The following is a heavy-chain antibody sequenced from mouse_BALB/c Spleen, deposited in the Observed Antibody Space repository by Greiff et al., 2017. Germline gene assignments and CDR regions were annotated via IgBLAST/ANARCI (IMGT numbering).Heavy chain of an antibody. Sequence: EVQGVESGGGLVQPGGSRKLSCAASGFTFSSFGMHWVRQAPEKGLEWVAYISSGSSTIYYAETVKGRYTIARDNPKNTLFLQMTSLRSEDTAMYYCAGVRAMDYWGQGTSVTVSS. CDR1: GFTFSSFG. D-gene: IGHD2-14*01. CDR3: AGVRAMDY. J-gene: IGHJ4*01. CDR2: ISSGSSTI. V-gene: IGHV5-17*02.